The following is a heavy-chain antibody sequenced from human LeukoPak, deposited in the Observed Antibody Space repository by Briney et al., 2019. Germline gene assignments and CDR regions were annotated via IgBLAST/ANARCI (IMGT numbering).Heavy chain of an antibody. J-gene: IGHJ4*02. CDR1: GGTFSSYA. D-gene: IGHD3-22*01. CDR3: ARDPGDYYDSSGYYQFDY. V-gene: IGHV1-69*04. CDR2: IIPILGIA. Sequence: SVKVSCKASGGTFSSYAISWVRQAPGQGLEWMGRIIPILGIANYAQKFQGRVTITADKSTSTAYMELSSLRSEDTAVYYCARDPGDYYDSSGYYQFDYWGQGTLVTVSS.